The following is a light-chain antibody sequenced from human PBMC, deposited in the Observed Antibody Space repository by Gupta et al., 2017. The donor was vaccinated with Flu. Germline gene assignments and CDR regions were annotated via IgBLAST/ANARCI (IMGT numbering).Light chain of an antibody. CDR3: QQINSYPRT. CDR2: GAS. CDR1: QGISSL. V-gene: IGKV1-9*01. Sequence: DIQLTPSPSFLAATVGDRVTITCRASQGISSLLTWYQQKPGKAPKLLIYGASTLHSGVPSRFRGSGSGTEFTLTISSRQPEDFATYYCQQINSYPRTFGLGPKWMSN. J-gene: IGKJ3*01.